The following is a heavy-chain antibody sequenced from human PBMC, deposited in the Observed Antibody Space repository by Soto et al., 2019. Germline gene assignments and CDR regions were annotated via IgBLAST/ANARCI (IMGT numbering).Heavy chain of an antibody. V-gene: IGHV3-13*04. Sequence: GGSLRLSCATSGFTFSLYDMYWVRQATGKSLEWVSAIGTAADTYYPGSVQGRFIISRDNANSFLYLQMNSLRAGDTAVYYCVRSRGGEYFGEQLSWGQGTLVTVSS. CDR2: IGTAADT. CDR1: GFTFSLYD. D-gene: IGHD3-10*01. CDR3: VRSRGGEYFGEQLS. J-gene: IGHJ4*02.